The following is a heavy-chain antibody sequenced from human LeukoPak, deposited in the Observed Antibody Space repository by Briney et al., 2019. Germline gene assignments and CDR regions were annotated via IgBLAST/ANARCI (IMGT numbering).Heavy chain of an antibody. D-gene: IGHD6-13*01. V-gene: IGHV3-33*01. CDR2: IWYDGSNK. CDR1: GFTFSSYG. CDR3: ARWADSSSWNWFDP. J-gene: IGHJ5*02. Sequence: PGGSLRLSCAASGFTFSSYGMHWVRQAPGKGLEWVAVIWYDGSNKYYADSVKGRFTISRDNSKNTLYLQMNSLRAEDTAVYYCARWADSSSWNWFDPWGQGTLVTVS.